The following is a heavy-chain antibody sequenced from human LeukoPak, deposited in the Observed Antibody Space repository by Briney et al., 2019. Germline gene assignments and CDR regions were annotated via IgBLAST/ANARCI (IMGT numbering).Heavy chain of an antibody. J-gene: IGHJ5*02. D-gene: IGHD6-19*01. CDR3: ARGAVVGKMSWFDP. V-gene: IGHV4-61*08. CDR2: IYYSGST. Sequence: SETLSLTCTVSGGSISSGGYYWSWIRQHPGKGLEWIGYIYYSGSTNCNPSLKSRGTISVDTSKNQFSLKLSSVTAADTAVYYCARGAVVGKMSWFDPWGQGTLVTVSS. CDR1: GGSISSGGYY.